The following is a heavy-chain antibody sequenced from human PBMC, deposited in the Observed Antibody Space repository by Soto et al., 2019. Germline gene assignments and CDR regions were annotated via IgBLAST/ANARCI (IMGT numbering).Heavy chain of an antibody. Sequence: SETLSLTCTVSGGSISSYYWSWIRQPPGKGLEWIGYIYYSGSTNYNPSLKSRVTISVDTSKNQFSLKLSSVTAADTAVYYCARRYGTVFDYWGQGTLVTVSS. CDR3: ARRYGTVFDY. D-gene: IGHD6-13*01. CDR1: GGSISSYY. CDR2: IYYSGST. V-gene: IGHV4-59*01. J-gene: IGHJ4*02.